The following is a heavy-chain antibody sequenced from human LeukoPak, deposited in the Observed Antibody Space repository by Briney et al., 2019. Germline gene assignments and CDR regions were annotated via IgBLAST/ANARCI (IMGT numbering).Heavy chain of an antibody. Sequence: GGSLRLSCAASGFTLSSYSINWVRQAPGKGLEWVSSITSSSRYIYYADSVKDRFTISRDNAKNSLYLQMNSLRAEDTAVYYCARGPPHYYDSSGTNWFDPWGQGTLVTVSS. D-gene: IGHD3-22*01. J-gene: IGHJ5*02. CDR1: GFTLSSYS. CDR2: ITSSSRYI. CDR3: ARGPPHYYDSSGTNWFDP. V-gene: IGHV3-21*01.